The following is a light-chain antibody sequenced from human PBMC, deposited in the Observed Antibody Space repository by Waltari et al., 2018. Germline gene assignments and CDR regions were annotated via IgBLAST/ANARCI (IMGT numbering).Light chain of an antibody. CDR1: RSDVGAYHY. CDR2: NVN. Sequence: QSALTQPASVSGSPGQSITVSCTGTRSDVGAYHYVSWYQQHPGKAPRLIIYNVNSRPSGVSHRFAGSKSDNTASLTISGLQAEDEADYYCASYTKTSTLVFGGGTKLTVL. V-gene: IGLV2-14*03. J-gene: IGLJ2*01. CDR3: ASYTKTSTLV.